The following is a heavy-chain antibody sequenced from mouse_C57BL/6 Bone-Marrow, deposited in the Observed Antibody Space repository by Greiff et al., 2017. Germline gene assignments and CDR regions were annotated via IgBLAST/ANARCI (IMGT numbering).Heavy chain of an antibody. CDR2: IYPGDGDT. CDR3: ARGSLFAY. Sequence: QVQLKQSGAELVKPGASVKISCKASGYAFSSYWMNWVKQRPGQGLEWIGQIYPGDGDTNYNGKFKGKATLTADKSASTAYMQLSSLTSEDSAVYFCARGSLFAYGGQGTLVTVSA. CDR1: GYAFSSYW. V-gene: IGHV1-80*01. J-gene: IGHJ3*01.